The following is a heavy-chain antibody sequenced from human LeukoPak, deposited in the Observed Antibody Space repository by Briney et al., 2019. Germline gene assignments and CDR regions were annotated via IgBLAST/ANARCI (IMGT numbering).Heavy chain of an antibody. CDR3: ARDPHSSSWKDI. CDR2: INPNSGGT. D-gene: IGHD6-13*01. J-gene: IGHJ3*02. Sequence: ASVKVSCKASGYTFTGYYMHWVRQAPRQGLEWMGWINPNSGGTNYAQKFQGRVTMTRDTSISTAYMELSRLRSDDTAVYYCARDPHSSSWKDIWGQGTMVTVSS. CDR1: GYTFTGYY. V-gene: IGHV1-2*02.